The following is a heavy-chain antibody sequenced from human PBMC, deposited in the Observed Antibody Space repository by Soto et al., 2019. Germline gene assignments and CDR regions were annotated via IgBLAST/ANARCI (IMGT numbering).Heavy chain of an antibody. V-gene: IGHV1-46*01. J-gene: IGHJ4*02. CDR3: ARGRRVSGWFGVDY. CDR2: INPTGSNT. CDR1: GYTFINYY. Sequence: QVQLVQSGAEVKKPGASVKVSCRASGYTFINYYMHWVRQAPGQGLEWMGVINPTGSNTANAQKFQGRVTMTRDTSTSTVYMELSSLRSDDTAVYYCARGRRVSGWFGVDYWGQGTLITVSS. D-gene: IGHD3-10*01.